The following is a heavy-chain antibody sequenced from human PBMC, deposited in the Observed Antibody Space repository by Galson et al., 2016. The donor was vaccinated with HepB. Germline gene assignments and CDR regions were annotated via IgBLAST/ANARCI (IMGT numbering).Heavy chain of an antibody. J-gene: IGHJ4*02. V-gene: IGHV3-53*01. CDR3: TCGRSPGAY. D-gene: IGHD3-16*02. CDR1: GFTVSNNY. CDR2: IYSGGST. Sequence: SLRLSCAASGFTVSNNYMSWVRQAPGKGLECVSLIYSGGSTSYADSVKGRFTISRDHFKNTLYLQMNSLRAEDTGVYFCTCGRSPGAYWGQGTLVTVSS.